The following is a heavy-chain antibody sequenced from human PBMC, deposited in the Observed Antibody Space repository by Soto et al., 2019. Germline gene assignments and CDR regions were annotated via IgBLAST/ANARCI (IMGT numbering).Heavy chain of an antibody. J-gene: IGHJ4*02. D-gene: IGHD3-10*01. Sequence: PGGSLRLSCAASGFTFSSDAMSWVRQAPGKGPEWVSGLSGGGDNTYYADSVKGRFTISRDNSKNTLYLQMNSLRAEDTAVYYCAKGLSYYGSGRLDYWGQGTLVTVS. V-gene: IGHV3-23*01. CDR1: GFTFSSDA. CDR2: LSGGGDNT. CDR3: AKGLSYYGSGRLDY.